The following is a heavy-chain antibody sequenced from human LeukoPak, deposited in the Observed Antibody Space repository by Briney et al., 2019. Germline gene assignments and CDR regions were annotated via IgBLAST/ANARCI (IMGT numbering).Heavy chain of an antibody. CDR3: ARDRGDGYNYEGLDF. J-gene: IGHJ4*02. CDR2: INAGYGNT. CDR1: GYTFTTYA. Sequence: ASVKVSCKASGYTFTTYAIHWVRQAPGQRLEWMGWINAGYGNTKYSQKFQGRVALTSDTSANTAYMDLSSLKSEDTAVYYCARDRGDGYNYEGLDFWGQGTLVTVSS. D-gene: IGHD5-24*01. V-gene: IGHV1-3*01.